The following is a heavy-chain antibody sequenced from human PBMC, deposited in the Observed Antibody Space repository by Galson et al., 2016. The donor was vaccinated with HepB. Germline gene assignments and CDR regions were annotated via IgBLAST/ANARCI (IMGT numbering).Heavy chain of an antibody. Sequence: SVKVSCKASGGTFSRYDISWVRQAPGQGLEWMGGIIPIFGTANYAQKFQGRVTITAHESTSTAYMELSSQRSEDTAVYYCARATGGYYYDSCGSPRDYNYYGMDVWGPGTTVIVSS. J-gene: IGHJ6*02. CDR1: GGTFSRYD. CDR2: IIPIFGTA. V-gene: IGHV1-69*13. CDR3: ARATGGYYYDSCGSPRDYNYYGMDV. D-gene: IGHD3-22*01.